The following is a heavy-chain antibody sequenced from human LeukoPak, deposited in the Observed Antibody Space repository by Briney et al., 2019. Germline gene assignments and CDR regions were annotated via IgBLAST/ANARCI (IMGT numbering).Heavy chain of an antibody. V-gene: IGHV4-4*02. CDR1: GGSISSNNW. CDR3: ARYSSTSHPYGMDV. D-gene: IGHD2-2*01. J-gene: IGHJ6*02. CDR2: IYHSGST. Sequence: PSETLSLTCAVSGGSISSNNWWSWVRQPPGKGLEWIGEIYHSGSTNYNPSLKSRVTILMDKSKNQFSLMLNSVTAADTAMYYCARYSSTSHPYGMDVWGQGTTVTVSS.